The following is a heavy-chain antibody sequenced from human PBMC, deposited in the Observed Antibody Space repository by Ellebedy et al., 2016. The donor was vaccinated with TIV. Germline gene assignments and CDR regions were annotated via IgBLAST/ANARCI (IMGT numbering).Heavy chain of an antibody. J-gene: IGHJ4*02. D-gene: IGHD3-16*01. CDR3: VKAWGD. V-gene: IGHV3-64D*06. CDR2: IVSNGDST. Sequence: GESLKISCVASGFTFSSYAMHWVRQAPGKGLEYISAIVSNGDSTYYANSVKGRFTISRDNSKNTLYLQMSSLRPEDTAVYYCVKAWGDWGQGTLVTVSS. CDR1: GFTFSSYA.